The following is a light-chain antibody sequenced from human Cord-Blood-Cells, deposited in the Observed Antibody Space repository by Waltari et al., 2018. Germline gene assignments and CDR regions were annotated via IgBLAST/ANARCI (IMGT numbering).Light chain of an antibody. CDR1: SSDVGGYNY. CDR3: SSYTSSSTVV. J-gene: IGLJ2*01. CDR2: EVS. V-gene: IGLV2-14*01. Sequence: QSALTQPASVSGSPGQSITISCTGTSSDVGGYNYVSWYQQHPGKAPKLMIYEVSNRSSGVSNRFSGAMSGNTASLTFSGLQAEDEADYYCSSYTSSSTVVFGGGTKLTVL.